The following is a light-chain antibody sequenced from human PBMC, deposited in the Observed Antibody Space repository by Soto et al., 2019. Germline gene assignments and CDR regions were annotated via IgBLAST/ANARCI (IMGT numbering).Light chain of an antibody. J-gene: IGLJ1*01. Sequence: QSVLTQPPSASGTPGQRVTISCSGSSSNIGSNYVYWYQQLPGTAPKLLIYRNNQRPSGVPDRFSGSKSGTSASLAISGLRSEDEADYYCAGWDDSLLYVFGTGTKVTVL. CDR1: SSNIGSNY. CDR2: RNN. CDR3: AGWDDSLLYV. V-gene: IGLV1-47*01.